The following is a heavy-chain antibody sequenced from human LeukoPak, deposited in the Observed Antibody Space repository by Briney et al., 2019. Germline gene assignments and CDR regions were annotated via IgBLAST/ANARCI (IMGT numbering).Heavy chain of an antibody. Sequence: GASVKGSCKASGFTFTSSAMQWVRQARGQRLELIGWIVVGSGNTNYAQKFQERVTITRDMSTSTAYMELSSLRSEDTAVYYCAADYGSGSYYIDYWGQGTLVTVSS. J-gene: IGHJ4*02. V-gene: IGHV1-58*02. D-gene: IGHD3-10*01. CDR2: IVVGSGNT. CDR3: AADYGSGSYYIDY. CDR1: GFTFTSSA.